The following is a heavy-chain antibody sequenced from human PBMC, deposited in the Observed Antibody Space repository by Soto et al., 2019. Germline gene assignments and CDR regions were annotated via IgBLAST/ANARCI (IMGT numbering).Heavy chain of an antibody. CDR2: INGGSTT. D-gene: IGHD3-3*01. CDR1: GFTFISYA. Sequence: WGSLSLSCAASGFTFISYAIIFFRHSPVKWLEWITSINGGSTTYYADSVKGRFTISRDNSKNTLYLQMNSLRAEDTAVCDCAKDKDWSGVYGMDVWGQGTTVTVSS. CDR3: AKDKDWSGVYGMDV. V-gene: IGHV3-23*01. J-gene: IGHJ6*02.